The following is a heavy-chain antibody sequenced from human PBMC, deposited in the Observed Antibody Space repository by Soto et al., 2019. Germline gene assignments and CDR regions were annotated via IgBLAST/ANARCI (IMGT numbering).Heavy chain of an antibody. CDR3: ARGGLYSVFYDY. J-gene: IGHJ4*02. D-gene: IGHD2-21*01. CDR2: VWDDGSNK. Sequence: GGSLRLSCAASGFTFSRYGMHWVSQAPGQGLEWVAVVWDDGSNKYYADSVKGRFTISRDNSKHTRYLQMNSLRAGGTAVRYCARGGLYSVFYDYWGQGTLVTVSS. CDR1: GFTFSRYG. V-gene: IGHV3-33*01.